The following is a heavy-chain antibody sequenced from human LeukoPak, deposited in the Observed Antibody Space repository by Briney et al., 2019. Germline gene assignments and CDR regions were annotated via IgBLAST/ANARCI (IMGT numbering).Heavy chain of an antibody. CDR3: AVGSYLGRNFNY. D-gene: IGHD1-26*01. J-gene: IGHJ4*02. CDR2: ISYDGSNK. Sequence: GGSLRLSCAASGFTFSSYGMHWVRQAPGKGLEWVAVISYDGSNKYYADSVRGRFTISRDNSKNTLYLQMNSLRAEDTAVYYSAVGSYLGRNFNYWGQGTLVTVSS. V-gene: IGHV3-30*03. CDR1: GFTFSSYG.